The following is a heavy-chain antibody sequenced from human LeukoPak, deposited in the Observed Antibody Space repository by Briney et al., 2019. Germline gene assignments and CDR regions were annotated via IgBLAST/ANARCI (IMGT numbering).Heavy chain of an antibody. CDR1: GGSIRNSNYF. CDR3: AGGRFSFDY. V-gene: IGHV4-39*07. Sequence: SETLSLTCSVSGGSIRNSNYFWAWIRQPPGKGLEWIGVISYTGSAYYNPSLKSRVTISVDTSKNQFSLKLSSVTAADTAVYYCAGGRFSFDYWGQGTLVTVSS. J-gene: IGHJ4*02. CDR2: ISYTGSA. D-gene: IGHD3-10*01.